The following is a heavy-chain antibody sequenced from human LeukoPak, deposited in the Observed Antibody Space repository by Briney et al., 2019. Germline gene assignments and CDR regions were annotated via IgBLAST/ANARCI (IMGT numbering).Heavy chain of an antibody. CDR1: GYTFTSYD. D-gene: IGHD1-26*01. CDR3: ARPRIVGADDAFDI. J-gene: IGHJ3*02. V-gene: IGHV1-8*03. CDR2: MNPNSGNT. Sequence: ASVKVSCKASGYTFTSYDINWVLQATGQGLEWMGWMNPNSGNTAYAQKFQGRVTIIRNTSISTAYMELSSLTSEDTAVYYCARPRIVGADDAFDIWGQGTMVTVSS.